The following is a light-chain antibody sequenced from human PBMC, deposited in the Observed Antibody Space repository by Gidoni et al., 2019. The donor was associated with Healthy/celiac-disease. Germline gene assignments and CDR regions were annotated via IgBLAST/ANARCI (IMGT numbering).Light chain of an antibody. V-gene: IGKV3-11*01. Sequence: IVLTQSPATLSLSPGERATLSCRASQSVSSYLAWYQQKPGQAPRLLIYDASNRATGIPARFSGSGSGTDFTLTISSLEPEDFAVYYCQQRSNWPPWLTFXGXTKVEIK. J-gene: IGKJ4*01. CDR2: DAS. CDR3: QQRSNWPPWLT. CDR1: QSVSSY.